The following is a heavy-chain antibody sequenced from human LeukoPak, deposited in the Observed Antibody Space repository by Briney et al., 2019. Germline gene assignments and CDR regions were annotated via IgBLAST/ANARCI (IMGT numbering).Heavy chain of an antibody. CDR1: GFTFSSYA. CDR3: AGVMRGAFDI. J-gene: IGHJ3*02. Sequence: PGGSLRLSCAASGFTFSSYAMHWVRQAPGKGLEWVAVISYEGSNKYYADSVKGRFTISRDNSNNTLYLQLDSLRVEDTAVYYCAGVMRGAFDIWGQGTLVTVSS. CDR2: ISYEGSNK. V-gene: IGHV3-30*14.